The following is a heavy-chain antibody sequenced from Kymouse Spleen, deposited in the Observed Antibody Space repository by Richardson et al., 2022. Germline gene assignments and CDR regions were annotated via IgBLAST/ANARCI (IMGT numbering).Heavy chain of an antibody. CDR2: IWYDGSNK. CDR1: GFTFSSYG. Sequence: QVQLVESGGGVVQPGRSLRLSCAASGFTFSSYGMHWVRQAPGKGLEWVAVIWYDGSNKYYADSVKGRFTISRDNSKNTLYLQMNSLRAEDTAVYYCAGSGSYYYYYGMDVWGQGTTVTVSS. V-gene: IGHV3-33*01. J-gene: IGHJ6*02. D-gene: IGHD1-26*01. CDR3: AGSGSYYYYYGMDV.